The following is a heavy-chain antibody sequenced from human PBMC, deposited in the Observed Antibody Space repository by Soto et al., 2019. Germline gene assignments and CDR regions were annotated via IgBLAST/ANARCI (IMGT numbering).Heavy chain of an antibody. CDR3: ARSTAMVMNYYYGMDV. CDR2: IWYDGSNK. V-gene: IGHV3-33*01. CDR1: GFTFSSYG. D-gene: IGHD5-18*01. J-gene: IGHJ6*02. Sequence: GGSLRLSCAASGFTFSSYGMHWVRQAPGKGLEWVAVIWYDGSNKYYADSVKGRFTISRDNSKNTLYLQMNSLRAEDTAVYYCARSTAMVMNYYYGMDVWGQGTTVTV.